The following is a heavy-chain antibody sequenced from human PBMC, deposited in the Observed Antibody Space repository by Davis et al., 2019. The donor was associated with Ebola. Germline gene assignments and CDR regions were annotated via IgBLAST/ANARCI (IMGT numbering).Heavy chain of an antibody. D-gene: IGHD2-2*01. CDR1: GFTFSSYA. Sequence: PGGSLRLSCAASGFTFSSYAMHGVRQAPGKGLEWVAVISYDGSNKYYAGSVKGRFTISRDNSKNTLYLQMNSLRAEDTAVYYCARDIVVVPAAMHHRAYYYYYGMDVWGQGTTVTVSS. V-gene: IGHV3-30-3*01. CDR3: ARDIVVVPAAMHHRAYYYYYGMDV. CDR2: ISYDGSNK. J-gene: IGHJ6*02.